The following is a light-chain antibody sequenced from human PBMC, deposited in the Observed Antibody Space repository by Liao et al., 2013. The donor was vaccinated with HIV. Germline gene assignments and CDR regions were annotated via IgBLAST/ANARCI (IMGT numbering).Light chain of an antibody. Sequence: SYVLTQPPSVSVAPGKTARITCGGNNIGSKSVNWYQQRPGQAPVLVIYYDSDRPSGIPERFSGSNSGNTATLTISRVEAGDEADYYCQVWDRSSDEGVFGGGTRLTVL. J-gene: IGLJ2*01. CDR1: NIGSKS. CDR3: QVWDRSSDEGV. V-gene: IGLV3-21*01. CDR2: YDS.